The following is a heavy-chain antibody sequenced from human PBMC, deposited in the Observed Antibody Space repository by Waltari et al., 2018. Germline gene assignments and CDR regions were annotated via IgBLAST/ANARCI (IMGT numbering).Heavy chain of an antibody. D-gene: IGHD3-16*02. J-gene: IGHJ5*02. CDR1: GGSIRTSRYY. Sequence: QLQLQESGPGLVKPSETLSLTCTVSGGSIRTSRYYWGWIRQPPGKGLEGVGSVYSSGAANYSPSLKSRVTILVDTSKNQFSLTLSSVTVADTAVYYCGRYSTYPDVCLDPWGQGTLVTVSP. CDR3: GRYSTYPDVCLDP. V-gene: IGHV4-39*07. CDR2: VYSSGAA.